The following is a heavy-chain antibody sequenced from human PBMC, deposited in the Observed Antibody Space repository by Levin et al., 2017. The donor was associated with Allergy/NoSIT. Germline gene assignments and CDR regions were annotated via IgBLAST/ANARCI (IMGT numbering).Heavy chain of an antibody. CDR1: GFSISDYC. Sequence: GESLKISCAVSGFSISDYCMSWVRQAPGKGLEWVSIFCTGGIIYYADSVKGRFTLSRDNSENTLYLQMNSLRAEDTAIYFCARPHSRAYSYTMDVWGQGTAVTVSS. D-gene: IGHD1-26*01. J-gene: IGHJ6*02. CDR3: ARPHSRAYSYTMDV. V-gene: IGHV3-53*01. CDR2: FCTGGII.